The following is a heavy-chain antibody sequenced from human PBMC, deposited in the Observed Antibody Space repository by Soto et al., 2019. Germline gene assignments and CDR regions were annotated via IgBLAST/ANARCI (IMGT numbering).Heavy chain of an antibody. J-gene: IGHJ5*02. Sequence: EASVKVSCKASGGTFSSYAISWVRQAPGQGLEWMGGIIPIFGTANYAQKFQGRVTITADKSTSTAYMELSSLRSEDTAVYYCARWSGGIAAAGTSSWFDPWGQGTLVTVSS. CDR2: IIPIFGTA. V-gene: IGHV1-69*06. CDR1: GGTFSSYA. D-gene: IGHD6-13*01. CDR3: ARWSGGIAAAGTSSWFDP.